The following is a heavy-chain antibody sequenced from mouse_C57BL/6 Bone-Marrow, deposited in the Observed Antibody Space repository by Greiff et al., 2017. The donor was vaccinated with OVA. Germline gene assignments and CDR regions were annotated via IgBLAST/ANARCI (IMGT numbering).Heavy chain of an antibody. CDR2: ISSGGSYT. CDR3: ARHGYGNSFDY. J-gene: IGHJ2*01. CDR1: GFTFSSYG. V-gene: IGHV5-6*01. D-gene: IGHD2-1*01. Sequence: EVKLVESGGDLVKPGGSLKLSCAASGFTFSSYGMSWVRQTPDKRLEWVATISSGGSYTYYPDSVKGRFTISRDNAKNTLYLQMSSLKSEDTAMYYCARHGYGNSFDYWGQGTTLTVSS.